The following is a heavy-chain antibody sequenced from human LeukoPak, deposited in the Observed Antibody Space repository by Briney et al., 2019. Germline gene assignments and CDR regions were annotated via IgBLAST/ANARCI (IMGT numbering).Heavy chain of an antibody. Sequence: GASVKVSCKASGYTFTSYDNNWVRQATRQGLEWMGWMNPNSGNTGYAQKFQGRVTITRNTSISTAYMELSSLRSEDTAVYYCAREVDARGFGYWGHGTLVTVSS. CDR3: AREVDARGFGY. V-gene: IGHV1-8*03. D-gene: IGHD2-15*01. CDR1: GYTFTSYD. CDR2: MNPNSGNT. J-gene: IGHJ4*01.